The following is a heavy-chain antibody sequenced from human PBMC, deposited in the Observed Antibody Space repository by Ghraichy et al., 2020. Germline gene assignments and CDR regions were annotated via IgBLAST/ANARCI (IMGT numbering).Heavy chain of an antibody. CDR3: ARDHRFGELLLKAFDY. Sequence: GETLNISCAASGFTFSSYSMNWVRQAPGKGLEWVSSISSSSSYIYYADSVKGRFTISRDNAKNSLYLQMNSLRAEDTAVYYCARDHRFGELLLKAFDYWGQGTLVTVSS. V-gene: IGHV3-21*01. J-gene: IGHJ4*02. CDR1: GFTFSSYS. CDR2: ISSSSSYI. D-gene: IGHD3-10*01.